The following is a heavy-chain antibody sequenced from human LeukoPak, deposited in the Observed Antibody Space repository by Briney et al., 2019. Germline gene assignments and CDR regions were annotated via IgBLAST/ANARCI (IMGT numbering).Heavy chain of an antibody. Sequence: PSETLSLTCAVYGGSFSGYYWSWIRQPPGKGLGWIGEINHSGSTNYNPSLKSRVTISVDTSKNQFSLKLSSVTAADTAVYYCARGMITFGGVIAGYYYYMDVWGKGTTVTVSS. CDR2: INHSGST. D-gene: IGHD3-16*02. J-gene: IGHJ6*03. CDR3: ARGMITFGGVIAGYYYYMDV. V-gene: IGHV4-34*01. CDR1: GGSFSGYY.